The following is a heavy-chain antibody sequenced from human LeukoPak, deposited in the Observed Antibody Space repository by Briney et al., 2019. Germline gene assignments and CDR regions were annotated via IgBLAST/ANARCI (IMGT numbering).Heavy chain of an antibody. V-gene: IGHV3-33*01. CDR2: IWYDGSNK. CDR3: ARAGRFAYSNNYYYYGMDV. D-gene: IGHD4-11*01. Sequence: PGGSLRLSCAASGFTFGSYGMHWVRQAPGKGLEWVAVIWYDGSNKYYADSVKGRFTISRDNSKNTLYLQMNSLRAKDTAVYYCARAGRFAYSNNYYYYGMDVWGQGTTVTVSS. J-gene: IGHJ6*02. CDR1: GFTFGSYG.